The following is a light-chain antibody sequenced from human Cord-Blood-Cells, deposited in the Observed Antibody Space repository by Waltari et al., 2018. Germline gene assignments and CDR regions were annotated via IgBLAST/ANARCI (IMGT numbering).Light chain of an antibody. V-gene: IGKV4-1*01. CDR1: QSVLYSSNNKHY. Sequence: DIVMTQSPDSLAVSLGERATINCKSSQSVLYSSNNKHYLAWYQQKPGQPPKLLIYWASNRESGVPDPFRCSGSVTDFPSTISRLQAEDGAVYYCQQYYSTPWTFGQGTKVEIK. CDR2: WAS. J-gene: IGKJ1*01. CDR3: QQYYSTPWT.